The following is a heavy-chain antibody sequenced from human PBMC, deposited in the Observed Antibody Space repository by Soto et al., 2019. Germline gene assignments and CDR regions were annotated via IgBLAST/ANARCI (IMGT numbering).Heavy chain of an antibody. CDR3: ATYVFCDRGGCHWHVAS. V-gene: IGHV3-23*01. CDR2: ISGDGASI. Sequence: EVHLLESGGGLAQPGGSLTLSCAASGFTFSSYGMTWVRQAPGKGLEWVSAISGDGASIYYADSVKGRFTITRDNSKSQLSLQMDTLNADDTAVYYCATYVFCDRGGCHWHVASWGQGTLVSVSS. CDR1: GFTFSSYG. J-gene: IGHJ4*02. D-gene: IGHD3-3*01.